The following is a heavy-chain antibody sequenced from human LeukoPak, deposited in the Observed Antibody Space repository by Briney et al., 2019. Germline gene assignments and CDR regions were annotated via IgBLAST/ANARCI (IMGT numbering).Heavy chain of an antibody. D-gene: IGHD3-10*01. CDR3: ARVVVSSGSLDY. V-gene: IGHV3-21*01. CDR1: GFTFDSYA. Sequence: PGRSLRLSCAASGFTFDSYAMNWVRQAPGKGLEWVSSISSSSGYIYYAESVKGRFTISRDNARNSLYLQMNSLRAEDTAVYYCARVVVSSGSLDYWGQGTLVTVTS. J-gene: IGHJ4*02. CDR2: ISSSSGYI.